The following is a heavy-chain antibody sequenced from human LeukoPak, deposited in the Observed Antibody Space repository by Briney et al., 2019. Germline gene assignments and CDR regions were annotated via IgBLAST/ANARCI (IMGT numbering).Heavy chain of an antibody. CDR1: GFTFSSYA. J-gene: IGHJ4*02. CDR3: AKTPYYDSSGYHPYYFDY. V-gene: IGHV3-30-3*02. Sequence: GGSLRLSCAASGFTFSSYAMHWVRQAPGKGLEWVAVISYDGSNKYYADSVKGRFTISRDNSKNTLYLQMNSLRAEDTAVYYCAKTPYYDSSGYHPYYFDYWGQGTLVTVSS. D-gene: IGHD3-22*01. CDR2: ISYDGSNK.